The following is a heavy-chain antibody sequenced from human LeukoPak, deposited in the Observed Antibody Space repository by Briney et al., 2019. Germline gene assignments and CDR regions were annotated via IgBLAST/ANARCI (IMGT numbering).Heavy chain of an antibody. J-gene: IGHJ4*02. CDR1: GFTFSYND. D-gene: IGHD1-26*01. CDR3: ARGWGQGLKATLSY. CDR2: IDTAGAT. V-gene: IGHV3-13*04. Sequence: GGSLRLSCAASGFTFSYNDMHWVRQPTGKGLEWVSGIDTAGATYYPGSVKGRFTISRENAKNSLYLQMNNLRAGDTAVYYCARGWGQGLKATLSYWGQGTLVTVSS.